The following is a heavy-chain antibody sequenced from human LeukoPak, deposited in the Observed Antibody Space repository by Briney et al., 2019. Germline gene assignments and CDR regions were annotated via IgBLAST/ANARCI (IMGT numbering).Heavy chain of an antibody. CDR1: GFTFSNYA. D-gene: IGHD1-26*01. Sequence: GGSLRLSCVASGFTFSNYAMTWVRQAPGKGLEWVSALRNSGSTPYYADSVRGRFTISRDNSQNTLYLQMNSLRAEDTAVYYCAKTGRATKFSPLDSWGQGTLVFVSS. V-gene: IGHV3-23*01. CDR3: AKTGRATKFSPLDS. CDR2: LRNSGSTP. J-gene: IGHJ4*02.